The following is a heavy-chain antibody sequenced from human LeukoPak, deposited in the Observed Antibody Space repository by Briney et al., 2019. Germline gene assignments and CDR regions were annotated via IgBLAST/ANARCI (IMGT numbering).Heavy chain of an antibody. CDR3: ARHTMYSSSWSLTYYFDY. V-gene: IGHV5-51*01. CDR2: IYPGDSNT. D-gene: IGHD6-13*01. Sequence: GQSLNFSCKGPGYNFPTYWTGWVRHVSGKGLGWSGIIYPGDSNTRYSPSFQGQVTISADKSNSTAYLQWSSLKASDTAMYYCARHTMYSSSWSLTYYFDYWGQGTLVTVSS. J-gene: IGHJ4*02. CDR1: GYNFPTYW.